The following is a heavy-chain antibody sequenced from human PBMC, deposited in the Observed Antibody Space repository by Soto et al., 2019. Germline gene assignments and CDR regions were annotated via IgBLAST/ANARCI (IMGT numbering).Heavy chain of an antibody. Sequence: EVQLLESGGGLVQPGGSLRLSCAASGFTFSSYAMNWVRQAPGKGLEWVSVISGSDGSTYYADSVKGRFTISRDNSNNPLNLQMNSLRAEDTAVDYCARRSSSWYFDYWGQGTLVTVSS. J-gene: IGHJ4*02. V-gene: IGHV3-23*01. D-gene: IGHD6-13*01. CDR1: GFTFSSYA. CDR2: ISGSDGST. CDR3: ARRSSSWYFDY.